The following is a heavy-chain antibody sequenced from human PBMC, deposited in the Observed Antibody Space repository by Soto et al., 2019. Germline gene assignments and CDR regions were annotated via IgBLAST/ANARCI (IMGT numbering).Heavy chain of an antibody. J-gene: IGHJ4*02. CDR2: ISSSSSYT. CDR1: GFTFSDYY. D-gene: IGHD3-22*01. CDR3: ATVLYYYDSSGYYGFDY. Sequence: GGSLRLSCAASGFTFSDYYMSWIRQAPGKGLEWVSYISSSSSYTNYADSVKGRFTISRDNAKNSLYLQMNSLRAEDTAVYYCATVLYYYDSSGYYGFDYWGQGTLVTVSS. V-gene: IGHV3-11*03.